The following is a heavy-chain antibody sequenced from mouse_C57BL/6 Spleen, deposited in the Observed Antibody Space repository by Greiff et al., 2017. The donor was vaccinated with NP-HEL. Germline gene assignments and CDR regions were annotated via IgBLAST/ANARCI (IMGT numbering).Heavy chain of an antibody. J-gene: IGHJ4*01. CDR1: GFTFSDYG. V-gene: IGHV5-15*01. CDR2: ISNLAYSI. Sequence: EVKLVESGGGLVQPGGSLKLSCAASGFTFSDYGMAWVRQAPRKGPEWVAFISNLAYSIYYADTVTGRFTISRENAKNTLYLEMSSLRSEDTAMYYCARHPYDGYFWGQGTSVTVSS. D-gene: IGHD2-3*01. CDR3: ARHPYDGYF.